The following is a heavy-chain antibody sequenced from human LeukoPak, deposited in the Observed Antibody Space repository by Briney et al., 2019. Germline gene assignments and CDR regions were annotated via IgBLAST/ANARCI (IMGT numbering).Heavy chain of an antibody. J-gene: IGHJ6*03. V-gene: IGHV1-69*02. CDR2: IIPILGIA. D-gene: IGHD3-10*01. CDR3: AGRAPGWFGESVGYYYYYMDV. CDR1: GGTFRSYT. Sequence: SVKVSCKASGGTFRSYTISWVRQAPGQGLEGMGRIIPILGIANYAQKFQGRVTITADKSTSTAYMELSSLRSEDTAVYYCAGRAPGWFGESVGYYYYYMDVWGKGTTVTVSS.